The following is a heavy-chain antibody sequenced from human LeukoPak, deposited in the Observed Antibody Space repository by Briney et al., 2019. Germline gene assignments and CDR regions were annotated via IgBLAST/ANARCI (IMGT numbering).Heavy chain of an antibody. CDR2: ISGSGGST. J-gene: IGHJ4*02. D-gene: IGHD6-19*01. V-gene: IGHV3-23*01. CDR3: ATNPYRVVAVAAKDY. Sequence: PGGSLRLSCAASGFTFSSYVMSWVRQAPGKGLEWVSAISGSGGSTYYADSVKGRFTISRDNSKNTLYLQMNSLRAEDTAVYYCATNPYRVVAVAAKDYWGQGTLVTVSS. CDR1: GFTFSSYV.